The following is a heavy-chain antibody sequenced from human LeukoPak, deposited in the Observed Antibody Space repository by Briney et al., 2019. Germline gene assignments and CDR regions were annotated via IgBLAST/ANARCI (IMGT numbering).Heavy chain of an antibody. V-gene: IGHV1-69*05. CDR2: IIPIFGTA. J-gene: IGHJ4*02. Sequence: VASVKVSCKASGGTFSSYAISWVRQAPGQGLEWMGGIIPIFGTANYAQKFQGRVTITTDESTSTAYMELSSLRSEDTAVYYCALSSGWIFDYWGQGTLVTVFS. CDR3: ALSSGWIFDY. CDR1: GGTFSSYA. D-gene: IGHD6-19*01.